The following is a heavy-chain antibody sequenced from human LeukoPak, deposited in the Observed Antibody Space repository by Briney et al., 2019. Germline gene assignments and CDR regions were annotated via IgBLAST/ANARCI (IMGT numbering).Heavy chain of an antibody. CDR2: ISGSGGST. Sequence: PGGSLRLSCAASGFTFSSYTMSWVRQAPGKGLEWVSAISGSGGSTYNADSVKGRFTISRDNSKNTLYLQMSSLRAEDTAVYFCVRGYSFGPYGMDVWGQGTTVTVSS. CDR3: VRGYSFGPYGMDV. D-gene: IGHD2-15*01. V-gene: IGHV3-23*01. CDR1: GFTFSSYT. J-gene: IGHJ6*02.